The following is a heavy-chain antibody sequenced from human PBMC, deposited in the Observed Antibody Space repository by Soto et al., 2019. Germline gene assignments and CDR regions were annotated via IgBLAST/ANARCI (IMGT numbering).Heavy chain of an antibody. Sequence: SVKVSCKASGGTFSSYAISWVRQAPGQGLEWMGGIIPIFGTANYAQKFQGRVTITADESTSTAYMELSSLRSEDTAVYYCALSQQWLGGVDYYYGMDVWGQGTTVTVSS. CDR1: GGTFSSYA. V-gene: IGHV1-69*13. CDR3: ALSQQWLGGVDYYYGMDV. CDR2: IIPIFGTA. D-gene: IGHD6-19*01. J-gene: IGHJ6*02.